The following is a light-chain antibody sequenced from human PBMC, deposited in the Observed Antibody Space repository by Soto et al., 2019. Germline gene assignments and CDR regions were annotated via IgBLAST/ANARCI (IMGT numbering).Light chain of an antibody. CDR2: QAS. CDR3: QQYNTCLWT. J-gene: IGKJ1*01. Sequence: DIQMTQSPSTLSASVGDRVVITCRASQSISNWSAWYQQKPGRLPRLLIYQASTLDSGVPSRFSGSGSGTEFTLTISSLQPDDFANYYRQQYNTCLWTFGQGTKAEIK. CDR1: QSISNW. V-gene: IGKV1-5*03.